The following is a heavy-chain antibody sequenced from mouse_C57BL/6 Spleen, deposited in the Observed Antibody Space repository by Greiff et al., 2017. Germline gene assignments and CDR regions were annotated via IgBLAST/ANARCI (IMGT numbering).Heavy chain of an antibody. CDR2: INPNNGGT. V-gene: IGHV1-22*01. D-gene: IGHD2-13*01. CDR1: GYTFTDYN. CDR3: ARSLSTMVFDD. J-gene: IGHJ2*01. Sequence: EVKLMESGPELVKPGASVKMSCKASGYTFTDYNMHWVKQSHGKSLEWIGYINPNNGGTSYNQKFKGKATLTVNKSSSTAYMELRSLTSEDSAVYYCARSLSTMVFDDWGQGTTLTVSS.